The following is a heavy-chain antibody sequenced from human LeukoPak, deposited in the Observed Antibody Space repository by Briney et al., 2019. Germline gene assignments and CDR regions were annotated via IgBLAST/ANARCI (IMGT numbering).Heavy chain of an antibody. D-gene: IGHD3-10*01. CDR1: GGSMSTYY. CDR2: IYYSGST. V-gene: IGHV4-59*01. J-gene: IGHJ4*02. CDR3: ARVVYSGSWGYFDY. Sequence: KTSETLSLTCTVSGGSMSTYYWSWIRQSPGKGLEWIGYIYYSGSTSYNPSLKSRLTISIGTSKTQFYLKLSSVTAADTAVYYCARVVYSGSWGYFDYWGQGILVTVSS.